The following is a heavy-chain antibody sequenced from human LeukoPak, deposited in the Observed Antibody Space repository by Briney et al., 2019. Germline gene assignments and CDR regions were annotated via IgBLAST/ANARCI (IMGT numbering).Heavy chain of an antibody. Sequence: GGSLRLSCAASGFTFSSYAMSWVRQAPGKGLEWVSVISGSGGSTYYADSVKGRFTISRDYSKNTLYLQMNSLRAEDTAVYYCAKTRPLDSSSWSHGDYWGQGTLVTVSS. V-gene: IGHV3-23*01. D-gene: IGHD6-13*01. J-gene: IGHJ4*02. CDR3: AKTRPLDSSSWSHGDY. CDR2: ISGSGGST. CDR1: GFTFSSYA.